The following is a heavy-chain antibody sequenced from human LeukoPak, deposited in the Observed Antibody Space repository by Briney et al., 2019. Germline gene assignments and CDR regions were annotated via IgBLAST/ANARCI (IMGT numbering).Heavy chain of an antibody. CDR1: GYSFASYW. J-gene: IGHJ4*02. Sequence: GESLKISCKGSGYSFASYWIAWVRQMPGKGLEWMGVIYPGTADITYSPSFQGQVTISADKSISTAYLQWSSLKASDTAMYYCARGYDYVGYSDYWGQGTLVTVSS. V-gene: IGHV5-51*01. CDR3: ARGYDYVGYSDY. D-gene: IGHD5-12*01. CDR2: IYPGTADI.